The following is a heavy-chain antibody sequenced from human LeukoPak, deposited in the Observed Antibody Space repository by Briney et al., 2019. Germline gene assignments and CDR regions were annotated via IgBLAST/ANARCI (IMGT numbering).Heavy chain of an antibody. CDR2: IYYSGST. CDR3: ARQGSGYYLIDY. J-gene: IGHJ4*02. CDR1: GGSLSSGSYY. V-gene: IGHV4-39*01. D-gene: IGHD3-22*01. Sequence: SETLSLTCTVSGGSLSSGSYYWGWLRQPPGTGLEWIGSIYYSGSTYYNPSLKSRVTISVDTSKNQFSLKLSSVTAADTAVYYCARQGSGYYLIDYWGQGTLVTVSS.